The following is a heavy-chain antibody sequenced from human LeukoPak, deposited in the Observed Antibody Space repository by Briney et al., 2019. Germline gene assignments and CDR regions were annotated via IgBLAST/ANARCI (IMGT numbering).Heavy chain of an antibody. CDR1: GYTSTNYY. Sequence: ASVKVSCKASGYTSTNYYIHWVRQAPGQGLEWMGLINPGGDNTNYAQNFQGRVTMTRDTSTSTVYMELSSLRSEDTAVYYCARDGYGDYYYYMDVWGKGTTVTVSS. J-gene: IGHJ6*03. CDR2: INPGGDNT. V-gene: IGHV1-46*01. CDR3: ARDGYGDYYYYMDV. D-gene: IGHD4-17*01.